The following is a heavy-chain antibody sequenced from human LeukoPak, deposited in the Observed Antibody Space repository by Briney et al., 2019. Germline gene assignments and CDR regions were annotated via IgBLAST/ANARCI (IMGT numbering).Heavy chain of an antibody. J-gene: IGHJ4*02. V-gene: IGHV3-43*02. CDR2: ISADGGST. CDR3: AREQFSHTSNYFDN. Sequence: QPGGSLRISCAASGFMFDDYAMHWVRQAPGKGLEWVSPISADGGSTFYADSVKGRFTISRDNNNNSLSLQMNSLTTEDTAFYYCAREQFSHTSNYFDNWGQGLLVTVSS. CDR1: GFMFDDYA. D-gene: IGHD5-24*01.